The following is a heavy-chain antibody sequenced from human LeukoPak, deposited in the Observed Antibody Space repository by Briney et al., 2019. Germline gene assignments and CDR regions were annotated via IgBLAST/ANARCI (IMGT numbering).Heavy chain of an antibody. CDR3: AKGLATNYYYDMDV. Sequence: GRSLRLSCAASGFTFSSYAMHWVRQAPGKGLEWVAVISYDGSNKYYADSVKGRFTISRDNSKNMLHLQMNSLRAEDTAVYSCAKGLATNYYYDMDVWGQGTTVTVSS. D-gene: IGHD5-12*01. V-gene: IGHV3-30-3*01. CDR2: ISYDGSNK. CDR1: GFTFSSYA. J-gene: IGHJ6*02.